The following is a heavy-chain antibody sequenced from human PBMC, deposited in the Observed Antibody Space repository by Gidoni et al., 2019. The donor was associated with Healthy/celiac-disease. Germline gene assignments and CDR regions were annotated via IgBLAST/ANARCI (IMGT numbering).Heavy chain of an antibody. Sequence: EVQLVESGGGLVQPGGSLRLSCAASGFTVSSNYMSWVRQAPGKGLEWVSVIYSGGSTYYADSVKGRFTISRDNSKNTLYLQMNSLRAEDTAVYYCAGEAGYCSGGSCQGDYWGQGTLVTVSS. CDR1: GFTVSSNY. V-gene: IGHV3-66*01. CDR3: AGEAGYCSGGSCQGDY. J-gene: IGHJ4*02. CDR2: IYSGGST. D-gene: IGHD2-15*01.